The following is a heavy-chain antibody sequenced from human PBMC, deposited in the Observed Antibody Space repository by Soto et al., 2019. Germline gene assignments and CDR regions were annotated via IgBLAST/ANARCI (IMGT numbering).Heavy chain of an antibody. D-gene: IGHD4-17*01. CDR1: GGSISSGDYY. CDR2: IYYSGST. Sequence: QVQLQESGPGLVKPSQTLSLTCTVSGGSISSGDYYWSWIRQPPGKGLEWIGYIYYSGSTYYNPSPKIRVPISXXAXKXXFPLKLSSVTAADTAVYYCARDDYGDSYYYYGMDVWGHGTTVTVSS. V-gene: IGHV4-30-4*01. CDR3: ARDDYGDSYYYYGMDV. J-gene: IGHJ6*02.